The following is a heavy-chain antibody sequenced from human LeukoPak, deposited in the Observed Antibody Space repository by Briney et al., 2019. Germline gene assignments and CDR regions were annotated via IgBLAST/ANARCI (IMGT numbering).Heavy chain of an antibody. Sequence: PGGSLRLSCAATGFTFSNSAMSWVRQAPGKGLEWVAVISYDGSNKYYADSVKGRFTISRDNSKNTLYLQMNSLRAEDTAVYYCARGAFGDYANYWGQGTLVTVSS. J-gene: IGHJ4*02. CDR3: ARGAFGDYANY. D-gene: IGHD4-17*01. CDR1: GFTFSNSA. V-gene: IGHV3-30-3*01. CDR2: ISYDGSNK.